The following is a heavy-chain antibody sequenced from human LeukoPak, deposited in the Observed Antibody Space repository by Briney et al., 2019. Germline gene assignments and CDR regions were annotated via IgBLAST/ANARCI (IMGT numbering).Heavy chain of an antibody. V-gene: IGHV3-23*01. CDR2: ISGSGGST. J-gene: IGHJ3*02. CDR3: ARMSSDYYNTDFDM. D-gene: IGHD3-22*01. Sequence: GGSLRLSCAASGFTFRSYAMSWVRQAPGKGLEWVSGISGSGGSTYYAESVKGRFTISRDNSKNTLHLQMNSLRAEDTAVYHCARMSSDYYNTDFDMRAKGTMVTVAS. CDR1: GFTFRSYA.